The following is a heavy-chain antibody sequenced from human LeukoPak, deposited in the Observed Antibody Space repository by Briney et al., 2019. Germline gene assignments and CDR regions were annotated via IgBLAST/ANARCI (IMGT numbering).Heavy chain of an antibody. J-gene: IGHJ1*01. CDR2: ISYDGSNK. D-gene: IGHD4-17*01. V-gene: IGHV3-30*18. CDR3: AKVSRYGDDGEYFQH. CDR1: GFTFSSYG. Sequence: GGSLRLSCAASGFTFSSYGMHWVRRAPGKGLEWVAVISYDGSNKYYADSVEGRFTISRDNSKNTLYLQMNSLRAEDTAVYYCAKVSRYGDDGEYFQHWGQGTLVTVSS.